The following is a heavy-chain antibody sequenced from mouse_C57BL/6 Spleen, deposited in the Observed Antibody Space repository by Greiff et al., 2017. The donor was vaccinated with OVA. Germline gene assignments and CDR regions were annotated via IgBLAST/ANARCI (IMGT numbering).Heavy chain of an antibody. CDR2: IDPSDSYT. Sequence: VQLQQPGAELVRPGTSVKLSCKASGYTFTSYWMHWVKQRPGQGLEWIGVIDPSDSYTNYNQKFKGKATLTVDTASSTAYMQISSLTAEDSAVYYCARMYYGSSYNYYAMDYWGQGTSVTVAS. D-gene: IGHD1-1*01. CDR1: GYTFTSYW. J-gene: IGHJ4*01. V-gene: IGHV1-59*01. CDR3: ARMYYGSSYNYYAMDY.